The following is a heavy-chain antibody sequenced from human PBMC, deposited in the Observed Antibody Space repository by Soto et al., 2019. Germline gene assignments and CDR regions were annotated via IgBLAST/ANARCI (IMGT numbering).Heavy chain of an antibody. D-gene: IGHD3-10*01. CDR1: GFTFSHYN. J-gene: IGHJ4*02. V-gene: IGHV3-21*01. CDR3: ATPMALPGSDY. Sequence: GGSLRLSCVASGFTFSHYNINWVRQAPGRGLEWVSSISGSSNFIYYADSVKGRFTISRDNAKSSLYLQMNSLRVEDTAMYYCATPMALPGSDYWGQGTLVTVSS. CDR2: ISGSSNFI.